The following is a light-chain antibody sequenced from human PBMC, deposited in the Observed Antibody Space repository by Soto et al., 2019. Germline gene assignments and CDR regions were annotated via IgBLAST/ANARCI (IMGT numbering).Light chain of an antibody. CDR3: YSWDNGMSVVL. V-gene: IGLV1-51*01. CDR2: ENY. Sequence: QSVLTQPPSVSGAPGQRVTISCSGSSSNIGSNYVYWYHQLPGTAPNLLIYENYKRPSGIPARFSGSTSATSATLAIAGLHHGDEDDYYCYSWDNGMSVVLFGGGTKLTVL. CDR1: SSNIGSNY. J-gene: IGLJ2*01.